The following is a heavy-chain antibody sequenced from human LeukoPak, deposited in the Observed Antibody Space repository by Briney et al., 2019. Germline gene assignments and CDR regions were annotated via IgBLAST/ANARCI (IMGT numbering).Heavy chain of an antibody. CDR1: GGTFSSYA. J-gene: IGHJ4*02. V-gene: IGHV1-69*04. CDR2: IIPILGIA. Sequence: ASVKVSCKASGGTFSSYAISWVRQDPGQGLEWMGRIIPILGIANYAQKFQGRVTITADKSTSTAYMELSSLRSEDTAVYYCARDHSSDATAAGTGFYWGQGTLVTVSS. CDR3: ARDHSSDATAAGTGFY. D-gene: IGHD6-13*01.